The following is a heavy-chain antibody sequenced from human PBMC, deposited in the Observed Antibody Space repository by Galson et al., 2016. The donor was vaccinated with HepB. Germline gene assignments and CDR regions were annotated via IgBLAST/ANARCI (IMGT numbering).Heavy chain of an antibody. V-gene: IGHV1-3*01. CDR3: ARGRLLWFGESRGRSEDNFDY. J-gene: IGHJ4*02. CDR2: INSGNGNT. Sequence: SVKVSCKASGYSFTTYSIHWLRQAPGQRLEWMAWINSGNGNTKFSQKFQSRVIITRDTSASTVYMELSSLRSEDTAVYFCARGRLLWFGESRGRSEDNFDYWGQGTLVTVSS. D-gene: IGHD3-10*01. CDR1: GYSFTTYS.